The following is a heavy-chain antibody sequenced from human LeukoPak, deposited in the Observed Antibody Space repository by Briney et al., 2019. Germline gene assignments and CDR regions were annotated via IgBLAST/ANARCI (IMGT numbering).Heavy chain of an antibody. CDR2: VYTSGNT. V-gene: IGHV4-61*02. CDR1: GDSISSGSYC. CDR3: ARERGYGGTFDY. D-gene: IGHD4-23*01. Sequence: PSQTLSLTCTVSGDSISSGSYCWSWIRQSAGKGLEWIGRVYTSGNTNYNPSLKSRVTISVDTPKNQFSLKLSSVTAADTAVYFCARERGYGGTFDYWGQGTLVTVSS. J-gene: IGHJ4*02.